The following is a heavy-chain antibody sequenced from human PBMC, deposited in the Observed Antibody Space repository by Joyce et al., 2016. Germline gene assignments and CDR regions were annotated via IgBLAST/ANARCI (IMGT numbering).Heavy chain of an antibody. CDR3: AKILTATYSSGWFLDY. Sequence: QVQLVESGGGVVQPGRSLRLSCAASGLTLSNYGVHWVRQAPGKGLVWVAVISYDGIYKYYADSVKGRFTISRDNSKNTVFLEMNSLRAEDTAVYYCAKILTATYSSGWFLDYWGQGTLVTVSS. CDR2: ISYDGIYK. D-gene: IGHD6-25*01. CDR1: GLTLSNYG. J-gene: IGHJ4*02. V-gene: IGHV3-30*18.